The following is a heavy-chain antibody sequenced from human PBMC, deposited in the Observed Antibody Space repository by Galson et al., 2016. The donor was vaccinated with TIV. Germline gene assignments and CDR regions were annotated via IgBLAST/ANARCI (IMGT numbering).Heavy chain of an antibody. V-gene: IGHV6-1*01. CDR3: ARSTPSVFGIIMTLDS. CDR2: TFYRSKWYN. J-gene: IGHJ4*02. CDR1: WDSVSSNSAA. D-gene: IGHD3-16*01. Sequence: CAISWDSVSSNSAAWNWLRQSPSRGLEWLGRTFYRSKWYNDYAPSVKSRITINPDTSNNQFSLQLNSVTPEDTAVYYCARSTPSVFGIIMTLDSWGQGTLVTVSS.